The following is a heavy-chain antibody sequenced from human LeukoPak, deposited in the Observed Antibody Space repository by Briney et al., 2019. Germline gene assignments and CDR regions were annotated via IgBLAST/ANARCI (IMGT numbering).Heavy chain of an antibody. D-gene: IGHD3-22*01. V-gene: IGHV4-30-4*01. Sequence: PSETLSLTCTVSGGSISSGDYYWSWIRQPPGKGLEWIGYIYYSGSTYYNPSLKSRVTISVDTSKNQFSLKLSSVTAADTAVYYCARGRRRITMMEWGQGTLVTVSS. CDR3: ARGRRRITMME. CDR2: IYYSGST. CDR1: GGSISSGDYY. J-gene: IGHJ4*02.